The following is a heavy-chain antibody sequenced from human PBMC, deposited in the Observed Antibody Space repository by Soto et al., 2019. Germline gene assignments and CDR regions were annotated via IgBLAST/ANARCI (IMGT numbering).Heavy chain of an antibody. D-gene: IGHD6-19*01. CDR3: ARGSSSQWLVQDGDWYDP. CDR2: INHSGST. V-gene: IGHV4-34*01. Sequence: SETLSLTCAVYGGSFSGYYWSWIRQPPGKGLEWIGEINHSGSTNYNPSLKSRVTISVDTSKNQFSLKLSSVTAADTAVYYCARGSSSQWLVQDGDWYDPWGQGTLVTVSS. J-gene: IGHJ5*02. CDR1: GGSFSGYY.